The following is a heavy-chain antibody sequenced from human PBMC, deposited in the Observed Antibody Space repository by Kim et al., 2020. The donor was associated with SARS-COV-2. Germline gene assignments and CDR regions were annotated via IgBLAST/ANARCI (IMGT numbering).Heavy chain of an antibody. CDR2: IYYSGST. V-gene: IGHV4-39*01. J-gene: IGHJ4*02. CDR1: GGSISSSSYY. CDR3: ARHIDILTGYYKGHSPEGKIDY. D-gene: IGHD3-9*01. Sequence: SETLSLTCTVSGGSISSSSYYWGWIRQPPGKGLEWIGSIYYSGSTYYNPSLESRVTISVDTSKNQFSLKLSSVTAADTAVYYCARHIDILTGYYKGHSPEGKIDYWGQGTLVTVSS.